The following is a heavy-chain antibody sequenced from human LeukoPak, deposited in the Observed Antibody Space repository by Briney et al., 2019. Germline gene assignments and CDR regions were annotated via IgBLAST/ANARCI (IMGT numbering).Heavy chain of an antibody. CDR1: GFTFRSHA. CDR2: ISGSGGST. CDR3: AKDAVYAIAALDY. J-gene: IGHJ4*02. Sequence: GGSLRLSCVGSGFTFRSHAMSWVRQAPGKGLEWVSAISGSGGSTYYADSVKGRFTISRDNSKNTLYLQMNSLRAEDTAVYYCAKDAVYAIAALDYWGQGTLVTVSS. V-gene: IGHV3-23*01. D-gene: IGHD2-8*01.